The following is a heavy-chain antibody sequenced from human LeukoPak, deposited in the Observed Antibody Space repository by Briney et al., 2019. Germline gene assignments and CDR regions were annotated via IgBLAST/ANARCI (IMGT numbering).Heavy chain of an antibody. V-gene: IGHV1-46*01. CDR1: GYTFTSYY. Sequence: ASVKVSCKASGYTFTSYYMHWVRQAPGQGLEWMGIINPSGGSTSYTQKFQGRVTMTRDTSTSTVYMELSSLRSEDTAVYYCARDRADTATVIQYYFDYWGQGTLVTVSS. CDR2: INPSGGST. CDR3: ARDRADTATVIQYYFDY. D-gene: IGHD5-18*01. J-gene: IGHJ4*02.